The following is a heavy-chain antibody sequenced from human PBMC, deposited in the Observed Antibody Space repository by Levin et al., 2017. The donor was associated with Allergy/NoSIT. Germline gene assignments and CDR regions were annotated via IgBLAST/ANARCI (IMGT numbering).Heavy chain of an antibody. CDR2: IYHSGST. CDR1: GGSISSGGYS. J-gene: IGHJ5*02. D-gene: IGHD3-16*01. V-gene: IGHV4-30-2*01. CDR3: ARGFDYPTGDWFDP. Sequence: SETLSLTCAVSGGSISSGGYSWSWIRQPPGKGLEWIGYIYHSGSTYYNPSLKSRVTISVDRSKNQFSLKLSSVTAADTAVYYCARGFDYPTGDWFDPWGQGTLVTVSS.